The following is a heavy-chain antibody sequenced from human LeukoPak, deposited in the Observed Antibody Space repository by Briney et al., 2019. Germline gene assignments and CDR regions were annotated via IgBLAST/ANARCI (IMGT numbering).Heavy chain of an antibody. V-gene: IGHV4-39*07. CDR3: ARDSRTVGATTIDY. CDR2: INYSWKT. Sequence: SETLSLTCTVSGGSISSSSSFWGWIRQPPGKGLERIGNINYSWKTYYNPSLKSRVTISADTSKNQFSLRMSSVTAADTAVYYCARDSRTVGATTIDYWGQGTLVTVSS. CDR1: GGSISSSSSF. D-gene: IGHD1-26*01. J-gene: IGHJ4*02.